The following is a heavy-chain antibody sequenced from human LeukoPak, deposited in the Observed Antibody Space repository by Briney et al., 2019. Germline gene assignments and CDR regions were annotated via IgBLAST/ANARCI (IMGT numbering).Heavy chain of an antibody. CDR3: AREVYSYALDVLDL. CDR2: ISMHGIQE. J-gene: IGHJ3*01. V-gene: IGHV3-30*04. CDR1: GVRFNYYA. D-gene: IGHD5-18*01. Sequence: GRFLRLSFGAPGVRFNYYARQWGHQPRERGLEWVAVISMHGIQEYYAVSVKGRLRSSRDNSKNTLYLQMHSLRSEDTAVYYCAREVYSYALDVLDLWAQETRVSVSS.